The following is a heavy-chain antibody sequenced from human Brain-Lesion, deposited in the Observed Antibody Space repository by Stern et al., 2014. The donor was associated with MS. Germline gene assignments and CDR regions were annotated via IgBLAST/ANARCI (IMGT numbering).Heavy chain of an antibody. V-gene: IGHV1-69*12. D-gene: IGHD7-27*01. CDR1: GGLFRSDA. J-gene: IGHJ5*02. Sequence: QVQLVQSGAEVRKPGSSVKVSCKASGGLFRSDAISWVRQAPGQGLEWLGGIIPMTGEAHYAQKFLDRVTITADESTTITYMDLNSLTSEDTALYYCARHWGTDLWGQGTLLTVSS. CDR2: IIPMTGEA. CDR3: ARHWGTDL.